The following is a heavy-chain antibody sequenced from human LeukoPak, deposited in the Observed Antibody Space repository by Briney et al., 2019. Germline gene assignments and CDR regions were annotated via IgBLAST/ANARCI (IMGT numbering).Heavy chain of an antibody. J-gene: IGHJ6*03. CDR2: IIPIFGTA. Sequence: SVKVSCKASGGTFSSYAISWVRQAPGEGLEWMGRIIPIFGTANYAQKFQGRVTITTDESTSTAYMELSSLRSEDTAVYYCASSVQFGELHPDYYYYYYMDVWGKGTTVTVSS. D-gene: IGHD3-10*01. V-gene: IGHV1-69*05. CDR1: GGTFSSYA. CDR3: ASSVQFGELHPDYYYYYYMDV.